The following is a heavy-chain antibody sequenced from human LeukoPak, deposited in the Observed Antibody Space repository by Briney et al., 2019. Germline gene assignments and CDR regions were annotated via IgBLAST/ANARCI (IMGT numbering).Heavy chain of an antibody. V-gene: IGHV3-21*01. CDR3: ARIAARRTFDY. J-gene: IGHJ4*02. Sequence: GGSLRLSCAGSGFSFSSYTLNWVRQAPGKGLEWVSSISSSSSYIYYADSVKGRFTISRDNAKNSLYLQMNSLRAEDTAVYYCARIAARRTFDYWGQGTLVTVSS. D-gene: IGHD6-6*01. CDR2: ISSSSSYI. CDR1: GFSFSSYT.